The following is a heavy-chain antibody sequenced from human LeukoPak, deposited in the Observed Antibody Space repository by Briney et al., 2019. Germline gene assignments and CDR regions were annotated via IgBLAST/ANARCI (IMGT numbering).Heavy chain of an antibody. CDR2: IYYSGST. V-gene: IGHV4-59*08. D-gene: IGHD3-3*01. CDR1: GGSISSYY. Sequence: SETLSLTCTVSGGSISSYYWSWIRQPPGKGLEWLGYIYYSGSTNYNPSLKSRVTISVDTSKNQFFLKLSSVTAADTAVYYCARLGPYYDFWSGYYTTGYYYYMDVWGKGTTVTVSS. J-gene: IGHJ6*03. CDR3: ARLGPYYDFWSGYYTTGYYYYMDV.